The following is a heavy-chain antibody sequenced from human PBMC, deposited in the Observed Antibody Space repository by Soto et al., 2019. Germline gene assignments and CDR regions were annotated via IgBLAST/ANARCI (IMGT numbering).Heavy chain of an antibody. CDR3: ARGSYISSWYSLDY. V-gene: IGHV1-18*04. CDR2: ISAHNGNT. D-gene: IGHD6-13*01. Sequence: GASVKVSCKASGYTFTSYGISGVVQSPVQWLEWMGWISAHNGNTDYAQKFQGRVTMTTDTSTSTASMELRSLRSDDTAVYYCARGSYISSWYSLDYWGQGTLVTVSS. CDR1: GYTFTSYG. J-gene: IGHJ4*02.